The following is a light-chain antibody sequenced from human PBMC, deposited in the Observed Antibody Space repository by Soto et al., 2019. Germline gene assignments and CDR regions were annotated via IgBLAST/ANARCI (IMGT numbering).Light chain of an antibody. Sequence: ETVMTQSPATLSVSPGETATLSCRASQNVYTNLAWYQQKPGQAPRLLVYGASSRATGIPDRFSGRGSGTDFTLTISRLEPEDVAVYYCQQYGSSSTFGQGTKVDI. CDR2: GAS. V-gene: IGKV3-20*01. CDR3: QQYGSSST. J-gene: IGKJ1*01. CDR1: QNVYTN.